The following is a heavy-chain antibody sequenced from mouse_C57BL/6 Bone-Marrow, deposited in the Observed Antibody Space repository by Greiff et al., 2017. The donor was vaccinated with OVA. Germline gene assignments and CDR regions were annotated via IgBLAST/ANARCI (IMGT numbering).Heavy chain of an antibody. CDR1: GYTFTSYW. CDR2: IDPSDSYT. J-gene: IGHJ2*01. CDR3: LYYYGSRNY. D-gene: IGHD1-1*01. Sequence: QVQLQQPGAELVKPGASVKLSCKASGYTFTSYWMQWVKQRPGQGLEWIGEIDPSDSYTNYKQKFKGKATLTVDKSSSSAYMQLSSLTSEDSAVYYCLYYYGSRNYWGQGTTLTVSS. V-gene: IGHV1-50*01.